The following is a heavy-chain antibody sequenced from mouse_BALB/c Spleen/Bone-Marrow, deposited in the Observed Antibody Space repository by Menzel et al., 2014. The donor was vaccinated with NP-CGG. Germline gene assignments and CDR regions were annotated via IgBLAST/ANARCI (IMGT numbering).Heavy chain of an antibody. CDR2: INPSNGRA. D-gene: IGHD1-1*01. CDR3: ARGMVFDITTVVATGGYYFDY. CDR1: GYTFTSYW. J-gene: IGHJ2*01. V-gene: IGHV1S81*02. Sequence: VQVVESGAELVKPGASLKLSCKASGYTFTSYWMHWVKQRPGQGLEWIGEINPSNGRANYNEKFKSKATLTVDKSSSTAYMQLSSLTSEDSAVYYCARGMVFDITTVVATGGYYFDYWGQGTTLTVSS.